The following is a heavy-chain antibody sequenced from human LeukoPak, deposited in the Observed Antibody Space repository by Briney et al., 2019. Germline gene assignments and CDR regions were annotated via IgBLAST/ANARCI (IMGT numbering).Heavy chain of an antibody. CDR3: ARGVGYCSSTSCYWWFDP. CDR1: GFTFSSYW. V-gene: IGHV3-74*01. CDR2: NSDGSST. D-gene: IGHD2-2*01. J-gene: IGHJ5*02. Sequence: GGSLRFSCAASGFTFSSYWMHWVRQAPGKGLVWVSRNSDGSSTSYADSVKGRFTISRDNAKNTLYLQMNSLRAEDTAVYYCARGVGYCSSTSCYWWFDPWGQGTLVTVSS.